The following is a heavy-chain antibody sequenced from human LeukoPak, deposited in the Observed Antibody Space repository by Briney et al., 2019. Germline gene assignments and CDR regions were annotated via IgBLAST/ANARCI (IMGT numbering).Heavy chain of an antibody. CDR1: GGTFSSYA. V-gene: IGHV1-69*04. CDR2: IVPILGIA. Sequence: SVTVSCKASGGTFSSYAISWVRQAPGQGLEWMGRIVPILGIANYAQKFQGRVTITADKPTSTAYMELSSLRSEDTAVYYCASPYYYDSSGYIHWGQGTLVTVSS. J-gene: IGHJ4*02. CDR3: ASPYYYDSSGYIH. D-gene: IGHD3-22*01.